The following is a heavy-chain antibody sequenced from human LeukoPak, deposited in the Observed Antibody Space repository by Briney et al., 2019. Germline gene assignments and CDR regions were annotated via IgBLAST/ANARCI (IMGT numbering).Heavy chain of an antibody. D-gene: IGHD1-26*01. J-gene: IGHJ3*02. Sequence: KPGGSLRLSCAASGFTFSSYSMNWVRQAPGKGLEWVSSISSSSSYIYYADSVKGRFTISRDNAKNSLYLQMNSLRAEDTAVYYCASPSGSYSTDAFDIWGQGTMVTVSS. CDR1: GFTFSSYS. CDR2: ISSSSSYI. V-gene: IGHV3-21*04. CDR3: ASPSGSYSTDAFDI.